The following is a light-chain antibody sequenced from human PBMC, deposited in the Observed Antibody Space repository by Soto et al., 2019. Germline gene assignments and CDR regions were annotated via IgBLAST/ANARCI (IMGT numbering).Light chain of an antibody. V-gene: IGKV3-15*01. Sequence: EIVMTQSPATLSVSPGERATLSCRASQSVSSNLAWYQQKPGQAPRLLIYGASTRATGIPARFSGSGSGTEFTLPISRLQSEDFAGYYCQHYSNWPRTFGQGATVEIK. CDR2: GAS. CDR3: QHYSNWPRT. J-gene: IGKJ1*01. CDR1: QSVSSN.